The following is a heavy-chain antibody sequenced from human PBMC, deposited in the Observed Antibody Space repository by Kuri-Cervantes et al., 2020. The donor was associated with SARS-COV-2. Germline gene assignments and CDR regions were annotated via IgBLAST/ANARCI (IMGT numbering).Heavy chain of an antibody. V-gene: IGHV4-30-2*01. J-gene: IGHJ4*02. CDR1: GDSVTGGGYS. CDR3: ARSGYTYSVDY. D-gene: IGHD5-18*01. Sequence: SQTLSLTCAVSGDSVTGGGYSWSWIRQPPGKGLEWIGYRYHSGDTYYNPSLKSRVTISVDGSRNQLSLRLTSVTAADTAVYYCARSGYTYSVDYWGQGTLVTVSS. CDR2: RYHSGDT.